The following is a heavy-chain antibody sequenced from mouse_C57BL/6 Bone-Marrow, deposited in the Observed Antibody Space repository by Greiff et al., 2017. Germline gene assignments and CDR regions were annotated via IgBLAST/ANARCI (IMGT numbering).Heavy chain of an antibody. Sequence: EVQLQQSGPELVKPGASVKIPCKASGYTFTDYNMDWVKQSHGKSLEWIGDINPNNGGTIYNQKFKGKATLTVDKSSSTASMELRSLTSEDTAVYYCARSPLYYYGSSYDWYFDVWGTGTTVTVSS. V-gene: IGHV1-18*01. CDR1: GYTFTDYN. CDR3: ARSPLYYYGSSYDWYFDV. D-gene: IGHD1-1*01. J-gene: IGHJ1*03. CDR2: INPNNGGT.